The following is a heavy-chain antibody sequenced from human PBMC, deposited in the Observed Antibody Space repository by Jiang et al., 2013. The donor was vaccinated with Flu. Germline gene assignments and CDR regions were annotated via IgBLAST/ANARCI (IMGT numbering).Heavy chain of an antibody. V-gene: IGHV5-51*01. D-gene: IGHD3-10*01. CDR3: ASGGSMVRGVIKDAFDI. CDR2: PGDSDT. Sequence: PGDSDTRYQPVLPKGQVTISADKSISTAYLQWSSLKASDTAMYYCASGGSMVRGVIKDAFDIWGQGTMVTVSS. J-gene: IGHJ3*02.